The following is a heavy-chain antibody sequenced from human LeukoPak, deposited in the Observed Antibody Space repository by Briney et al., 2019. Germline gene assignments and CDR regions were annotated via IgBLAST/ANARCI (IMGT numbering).Heavy chain of an antibody. CDR3: ARVVIYGSGSGGWFDP. J-gene: IGHJ5*02. D-gene: IGHD3-10*01. Sequence: SETLSLTCTVSGDSISSSTYSTTYYWGWIRQPPGKGLEWIGSITYSGTTHYNASLKSRVTISVDTSKNQFSLKLSSVTAADTAVYYCARVVIYGSGSGGWFDPWGQGTLVTVSS. CDR1: GDSISSSTYSTTYY. CDR2: ITYSGTT. V-gene: IGHV4-39*07.